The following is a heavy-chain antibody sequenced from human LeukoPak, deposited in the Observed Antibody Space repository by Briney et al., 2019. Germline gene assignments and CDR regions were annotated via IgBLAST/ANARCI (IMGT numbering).Heavy chain of an antibody. D-gene: IGHD3-10*01. CDR3: ARDRDGSGSQSY. Sequence: ASVKVTCKASGYTFTSYSIGWMRLVPGQGLEWMGRLSVNNGNTIYAQNLQGRLTVTADTSTTTAYMELRSLRFDDTVVYFCARDRDGSGSQSYWGQGTLVTVSS. V-gene: IGHV1-18*04. CDR1: GYTFTSYS. J-gene: IGHJ4*02. CDR2: LSVNNGNT.